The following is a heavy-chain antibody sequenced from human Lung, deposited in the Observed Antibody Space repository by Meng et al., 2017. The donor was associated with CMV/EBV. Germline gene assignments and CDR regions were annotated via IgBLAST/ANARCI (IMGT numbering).Heavy chain of an antibody. D-gene: IGHD2/OR15-2a*01. CDR3: ARVSTFSGWYFDL. V-gene: IGHV3-7*01. CDR2: IKQDGSEK. CDR1: GFTFSSYW. J-gene: IGHJ2*01. Sequence: GGSXRLXCAASGFTFSSYWMSWVRQAPGKGLEWVANIKQDGSEKYYVDSVKGRFTISRDNAKNSLYLQMNSLRAEDTAVYYCARVSTFSGWYFDLWGRGPLVTVSS.